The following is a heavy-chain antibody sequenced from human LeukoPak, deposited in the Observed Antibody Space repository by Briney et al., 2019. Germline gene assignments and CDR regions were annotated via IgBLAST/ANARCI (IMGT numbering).Heavy chain of an antibody. V-gene: IGHV3-23*01. CDR1: GFTFSSYA. D-gene: IGHD6-13*01. J-gene: IGHJ5*02. CDR2: ISRSGGST. Sequence: GGSLRLSCAASGFTFSSYAMSWVRQAPGKGLEWVSAISRSGGSTYYADSVKGRFTISRDNSKNTLYLQMNSLRAEDTAVYYCAKDPAAGIVSWFDPWGQGTLVTVFS. CDR3: AKDPAAGIVSWFDP.